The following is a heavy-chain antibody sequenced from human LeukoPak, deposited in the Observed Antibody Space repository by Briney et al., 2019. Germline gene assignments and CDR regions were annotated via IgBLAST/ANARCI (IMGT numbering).Heavy chain of an antibody. CDR1: GGSFSGYY. J-gene: IGHJ3*01. D-gene: IGHD3-10*01. Sequence: SETLSLTCAVYGGSFSGYYWSWIRQPPGKGLEWIGEINHSGSTNYNPSLKSRVTISVDTSKNQFSLKLSSVTAADTAVYYCARCNYYGSGSYHEGFFRFWGQGTMVTVSS. CDR3: ARCNYYGSGSYHEGFFRF. V-gene: IGHV4-34*01. CDR2: INHSGST.